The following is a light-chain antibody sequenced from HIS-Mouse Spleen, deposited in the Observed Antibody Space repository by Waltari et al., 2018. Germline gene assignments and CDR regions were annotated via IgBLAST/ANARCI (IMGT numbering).Light chain of an antibody. CDR1: SSDVGGYNL. CDR2: EGS. V-gene: IGLV2-23*03. CDR3: CSYAGSSTFEV. J-gene: IGLJ2*01. Sequence: QSALTQPASVSGSPGQSITISCPGTSSDVGGYNLVPWYQQHPGKAPKPMIYEGSKRPSGVSNRFSGSKSGNTASLTISGLQAEDEADYYCCSYAGSSTFEVFGGGTKLTVL.